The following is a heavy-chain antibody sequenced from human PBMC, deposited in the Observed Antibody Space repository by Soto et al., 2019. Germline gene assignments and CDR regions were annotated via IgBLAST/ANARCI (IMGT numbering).Heavy chain of an antibody. V-gene: IGHV3-13*01. CDR3: ARGGRYDILTGYYKDAFDI. Sequence: GGSLRLSCAASGFTFSSYDMHWVRQATGKGLEWVSAIGTAGDTYYPGSVKGRFTISRENAKNSLYLQMNSLRAGDTAVYYCARGGRYDILTGYYKDAFDIWGQGTMVTVSS. D-gene: IGHD3-9*01. CDR1: GFTFSSYD. CDR2: IGTAGDT. J-gene: IGHJ3*02.